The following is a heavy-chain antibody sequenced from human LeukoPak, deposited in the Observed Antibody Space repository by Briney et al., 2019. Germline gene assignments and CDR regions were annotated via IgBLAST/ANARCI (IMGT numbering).Heavy chain of an antibody. Sequence: SETLSLTCTVSGGSIGTYYWSWVRQSPGKGLEWIGYIYVTGNRYNPYLQSRVTISVDTSKNQFSLKLSSVTAADTAVYYCATAGGSSGSLDYWGQGTLVTVSS. CDR2: IYVTGN. J-gene: IGHJ4*02. CDR3: ATAGGSSGSLDY. V-gene: IGHV4-4*09. CDR1: GGSIGTYY. D-gene: IGHD3-10*01.